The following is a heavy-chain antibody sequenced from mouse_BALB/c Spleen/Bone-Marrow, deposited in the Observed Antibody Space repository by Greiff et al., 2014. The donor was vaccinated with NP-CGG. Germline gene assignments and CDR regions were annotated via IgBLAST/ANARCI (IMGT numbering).Heavy chain of an antibody. Sequence: EVKLVESGGDLVKPGGSLKFSCAASGFTFSSYGMSWVRQTPDKRLEWVATINSGGSYTYYSDSVKGRFTISTDNAKNTLYLQMSSLRSEDTAMYYCARRGLYDGSAWFAYWGQGTLVTVSA. CDR3: ARRGLYDGSAWFAY. J-gene: IGHJ3*01. V-gene: IGHV5-6*02. D-gene: IGHD2-3*01. CDR2: INSGGSYT. CDR1: GFTFSSYG.